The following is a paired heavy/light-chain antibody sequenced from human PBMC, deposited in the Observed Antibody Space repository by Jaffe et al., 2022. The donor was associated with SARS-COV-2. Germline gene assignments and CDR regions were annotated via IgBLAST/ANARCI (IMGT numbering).Light chain of an antibody. CDR3: QQYDNLPF. J-gene: IGKJ4*01. CDR2: DAS. CDR1: QDISNY. Sequence: DIQMTQSPSSLSASVGDRVTITCQASQDISNYLNWYQQKPGKAPKLLIYDASNLETGVPSRFSGSGSGTDFTFTISSLQPEDIATYYCQQYDNLPFFGGGTKVEIK. V-gene: IGKV1-33*01.
Heavy chain of an antibody. Sequence: QVQLVQSGAEVKKPGSSVKVSCKASGGTFSSYAISWVRQAPGQGLEWMGGIIPIFGTANYAQKFQGRVTITADESTSTAYMELSSLRSEDTAVYYCARESQEDIVVVVAATRPYYYYGMDVWGQGTTVTVSS. CDR1: GGTFSSYA. D-gene: IGHD2-15*01. J-gene: IGHJ6*02. V-gene: IGHV1-69*01. CDR3: ARESQEDIVVVVAATRPYYYYGMDV. CDR2: IIPIFGTA.